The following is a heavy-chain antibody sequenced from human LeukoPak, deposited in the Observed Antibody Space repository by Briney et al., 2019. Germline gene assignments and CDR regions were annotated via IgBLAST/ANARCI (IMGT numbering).Heavy chain of an antibody. V-gene: IGHV1-8*03. D-gene: IGHD2-2*01. J-gene: IGHJ4*02. CDR3: ARGRTRSSTSCLGY. CDR1: GYTFTSYD. CDR2: MNPNSGNT. Sequence: GASVKVSCKASGYTFTSYDINWVRQATGQGLEWMGWMNPNSGNTGYAQKFQGRVTITRNTSISTAYMELSSLRSEDPAVYYCARGRTRSSTSCLGYWGQGTLVTVSS.